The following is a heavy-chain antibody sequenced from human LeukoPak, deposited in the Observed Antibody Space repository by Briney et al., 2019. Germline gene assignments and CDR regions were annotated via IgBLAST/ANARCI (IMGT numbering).Heavy chain of an antibody. V-gene: IGHV3-30*14. J-gene: IGHJ5*02. Sequence: GGSLRLSCAASGFTFSSYAMHWVRQAPGKGLEWVAVISYDGSNKYYADSVKGRFTISRDNSKNTLYLQMNSLRAEDTAVYYCARVGGSRLVNWFDPWGQGTLVTVSS. D-gene: IGHD6-13*01. CDR2: ISYDGSNK. CDR3: ARVGGSRLVNWFDP. CDR1: GFTFSSYA.